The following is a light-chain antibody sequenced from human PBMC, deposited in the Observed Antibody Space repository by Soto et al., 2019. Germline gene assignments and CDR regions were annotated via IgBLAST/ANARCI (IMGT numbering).Light chain of an antibody. CDR1: QSVSSSY. J-gene: IGKJ5*01. Sequence: EIVLTQSPGTLSLSPWERVTLSCRASQSVSSSYLAWYQQKPGQAPRLLIYGASSRATGIPDRFSGSGSGTDFTLTISRLEPEDFAVYYCQQYGSSLSITFGQGTRLENK. CDR2: GAS. V-gene: IGKV3-20*01. CDR3: QQYGSSLSIT.